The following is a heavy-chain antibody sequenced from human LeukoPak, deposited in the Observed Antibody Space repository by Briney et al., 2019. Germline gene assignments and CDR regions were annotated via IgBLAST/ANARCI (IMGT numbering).Heavy chain of an antibody. J-gene: IGHJ4*02. CDR3: ARVGQQDY. V-gene: IGHV1-46*01. Sequence: GASVKVSCKASGYTFTSNYIHWVRQAPGQGLEWMGMIYPRDGSTSYAQKFQGRVTVTRDTSISTAYMELSRLRSDDTAVYYCARVGQQDYWGQGTLVTVSS. D-gene: IGHD1-26*01. CDR1: GYTFTSNY. CDR2: IYPRDGST.